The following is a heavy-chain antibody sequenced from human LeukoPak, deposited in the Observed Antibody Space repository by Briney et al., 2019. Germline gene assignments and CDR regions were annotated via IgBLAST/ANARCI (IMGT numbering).Heavy chain of an antibody. CDR3: ASLEGEIAAATGY. J-gene: IGHJ4*02. V-gene: IGHV4-30-4*01. CDR1: GGSISSGDYY. Sequence: PSETLSLTCTVSGGSISSGDYYWSWIRQPPGKGLEWIGYIYYSGSTYYNPSLKSRVTISVDTSKNQFSLKLSYVTAADTAVYYCASLEGEIAAATGYWGQGTLVTVSS. D-gene: IGHD6-13*01. CDR2: IYYSGST.